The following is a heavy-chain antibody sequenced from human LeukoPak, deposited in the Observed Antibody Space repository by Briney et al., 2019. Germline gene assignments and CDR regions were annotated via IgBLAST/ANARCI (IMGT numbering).Heavy chain of an antibody. V-gene: IGHV3-7*01. J-gene: IGHJ6*03. CDR3: ARADSSIAARLSRSSIFNYCYYMDV. CDR2: IKQDGSEK. CDR1: GFTFISYW. Sequence: GGSLRLSCAASGFTFISYWMSWVRQAPGKGLEWVANIKQDGSEKYYVDSVKGRFTISRDNAKNSLYLQMNSLRAEDTAVYYCARADSSIAARLSRSSIFNYCYYMDVWGKGTTVTVSS. D-gene: IGHD6-6*01.